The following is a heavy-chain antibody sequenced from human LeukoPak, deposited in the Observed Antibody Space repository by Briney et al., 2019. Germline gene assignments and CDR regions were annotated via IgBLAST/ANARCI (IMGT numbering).Heavy chain of an antibody. V-gene: IGHV3-23*01. D-gene: IGHD2-15*01. J-gene: IGHJ3*02. CDR3: AKDLEGTTRHPCAFDI. CDR2: ISGSGGST. CDR1: GFTFSSYA. Sequence: GGSLRLSCAASGFTFSSYAMSWVRQAPGKGLEWVSAISGSGGSTYYADSVEGRFTISRDNSKNTLYLQMNSLRAEDTAVYYCAKDLEGTTRHPCAFDIWGQGTMVTVSS.